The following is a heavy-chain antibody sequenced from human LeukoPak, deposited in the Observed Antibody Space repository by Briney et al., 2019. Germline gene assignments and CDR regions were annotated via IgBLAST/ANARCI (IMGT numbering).Heavy chain of an antibody. CDR3: ARHWPLKSTVTTGDP. CDR1: GGSISSSSYY. D-gene: IGHD4-17*01. V-gene: IGHV4-39*01. CDR2: IYYSGST. Sequence: SETLSLTCTVSGGSISSSSYYWGWIRQPPGKGLKWIGSIYYSGSTYYNPSLKSRVTISVDTSKNQFSLKLSSVTAADTAVYYCARHWPLKSTVTTGDPWGQGTLVTVSS. J-gene: IGHJ5*02.